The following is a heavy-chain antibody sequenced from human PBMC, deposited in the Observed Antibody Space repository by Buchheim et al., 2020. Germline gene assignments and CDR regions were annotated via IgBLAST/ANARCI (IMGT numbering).Heavy chain of an antibody. D-gene: IGHD6-19*01. CDR3: ARRVRVHRGSSGWVSWFDP. Sequence: QVQLQQWGAGLLKPSETLSLTCAVFGGSFSGHYWTWIRQTPGKGLEWIGEVNHSGSINYNPSLKSRVTVSVDTSKNQVSLNLSSVTAADTAVYYCARRVRVHRGSSGWVSWFDPWGQGT. V-gene: IGHV4-34*01. J-gene: IGHJ5*02. CDR1: GGSFSGHY. CDR2: VNHSGSI.